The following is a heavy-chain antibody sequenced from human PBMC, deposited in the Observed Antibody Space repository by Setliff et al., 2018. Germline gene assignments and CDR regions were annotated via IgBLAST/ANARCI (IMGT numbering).Heavy chain of an antibody. J-gene: IGHJ3*02. CDR3: ARQAIFGSDAFDI. CDR1: GYSFTNYW. CDR2: IYPGDSDT. D-gene: IGHD3-3*01. Sequence: PGESLKISCKGSGYSFTNYWIGWVRQMPGKGLEWMGIIYPGDSDTRYSPSFQGQVTISADKSISTAYLQWSSLKASDTATYYCARQAIFGSDAFDIWGQGTMVTVSS. V-gene: IGHV5-51*01.